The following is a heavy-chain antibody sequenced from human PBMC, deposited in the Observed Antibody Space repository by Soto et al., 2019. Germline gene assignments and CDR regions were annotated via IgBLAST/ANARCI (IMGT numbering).Heavy chain of an antibody. J-gene: IGHJ4*02. CDR1: GGSFSGYY. CDR2: INHSGST. CDR3: ARRIAVAGTVQYDY. Sequence: PSETLSLTCAVYGGSFSGYYWSWIRQPPGKGLEWIGEINHSGSTNYNPSLKSRVTISVDTSKNQFSLKLSSVTAADTAVYYCARRIAVAGTVQYDYWGQGTLVTVSS. D-gene: IGHD6-19*01. V-gene: IGHV4-34*01.